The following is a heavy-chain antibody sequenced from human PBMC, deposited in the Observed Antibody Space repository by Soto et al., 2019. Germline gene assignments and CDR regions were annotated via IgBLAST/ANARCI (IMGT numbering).Heavy chain of an antibody. Sequence: EVQLVETGGGLIQPGGSLRLSCAASGFTVSSNYMSWVHQAPGKGLEWVSVIYSGGSTYYADSVKGRFTISRDNSKNTLYLQMNSLRAEDTAVYYCALGDFYGSGYGMDVWGQGTTVTVSS. CDR2: IYSGGST. CDR1: GFTVSSNY. CDR3: ALGDFYGSGYGMDV. J-gene: IGHJ6*02. D-gene: IGHD3-10*01. V-gene: IGHV3-53*02.